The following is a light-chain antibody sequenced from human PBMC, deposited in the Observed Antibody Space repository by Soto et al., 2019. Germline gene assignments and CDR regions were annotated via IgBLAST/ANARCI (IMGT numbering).Light chain of an antibody. CDR3: QQLNSYPIT. CDR2: AAS. V-gene: IGKV1-9*01. Sequence: IQLTQSPSSLSASVGDRVTITCRASQGISSYLAWYPQKPGKAPKLLIYAASTLQSGVPSRFSGSGSGTDFTLTISSLQPDDFATSYCQQLNSYPITFVQGTRLQIK. CDR1: QGISSY. J-gene: IGKJ5*01.